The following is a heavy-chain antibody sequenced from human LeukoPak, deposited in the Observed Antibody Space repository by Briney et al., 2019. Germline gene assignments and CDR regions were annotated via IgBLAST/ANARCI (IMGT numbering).Heavy chain of an antibody. CDR3: ARRGWDLSYFDY. J-gene: IGHJ4*02. D-gene: IGHD1-26*01. CDR2: INNNGGST. Sequence: GGSLRLSCTASGFPFSIYAMHWVRQAPGKGVEYVSAINNNGGSTFYVNSVKGRFTISRDNSRNTLYLQMGSVRPADMAVYYCARRGWDLSYFDYWGQGTLVTVSS. V-gene: IGHV3-64*01. CDR1: GFPFSIYA.